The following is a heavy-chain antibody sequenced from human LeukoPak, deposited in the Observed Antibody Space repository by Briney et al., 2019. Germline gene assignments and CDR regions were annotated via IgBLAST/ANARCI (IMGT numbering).Heavy chain of an antibody. CDR1: GFTFRSYG. V-gene: IGHV3-33*06. D-gene: IGHD2-15*01. CDR2: IWYDGSNK. Sequence: GSLRLSCAASGFTFRSYGMHWVRQAPGKGLEWVAVIWYDGSNKYYADSVKGRFTISRDNSKNTLYLQMNSLRAEDTAVYYCAKDRGCSGGSCYRDYFDYWGQGTLVTVSS. J-gene: IGHJ4*02. CDR3: AKDRGCSGGSCYRDYFDY.